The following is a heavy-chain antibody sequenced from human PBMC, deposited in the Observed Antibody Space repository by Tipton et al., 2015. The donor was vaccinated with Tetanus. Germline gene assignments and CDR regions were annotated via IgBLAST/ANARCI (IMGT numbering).Heavy chain of an antibody. CDR2: IYQTDST. Sequence: TLSLTCTVSGGLITTGGYSWGWIRQLPGQGLEWLGYIYQTDSTYYNPSVRSRLTLSLQRSKNQVSLKLISVTAADTAVYFCVSRYSNAWYYFDIWGQGTPVTVSS. CDR1: GGLITTGGYS. V-gene: IGHV4-30-2*01. CDR3: VSRYSNAWYYFDI. D-gene: IGHD5-12*01. J-gene: IGHJ4*02.